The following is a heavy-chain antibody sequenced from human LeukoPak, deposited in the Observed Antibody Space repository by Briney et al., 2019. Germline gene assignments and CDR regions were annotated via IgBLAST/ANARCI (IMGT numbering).Heavy chain of an antibody. V-gene: IGHV4-34*01. Sequence: PSETLSLTCAVYGGSFSGYYWSWIRQPPGKGLEWIGEINHSGSTNYNPSLKSRVTISVDTSKNQFSLKLSSVTAADTAVYYCARGPRTYYYDSSGYYGDTDAFDIWGQGTMVTVSS. CDR2: INHSGST. D-gene: IGHD3-22*01. CDR3: ARGPRTYYYDSSGYYGDTDAFDI. CDR1: GGSFSGYY. J-gene: IGHJ3*02.